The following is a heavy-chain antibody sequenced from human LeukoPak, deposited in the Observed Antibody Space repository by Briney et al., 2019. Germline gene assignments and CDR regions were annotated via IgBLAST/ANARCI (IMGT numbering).Heavy chain of an antibody. CDR3: ARATYYYDSSHDS. CDR2: IYSGGST. CDR1: GFTFSNE. V-gene: IGHV3-53*01. Sequence: GGSLRLSCAASGFTFSNEMNWVRQAPGKGLEWVSVIYSGGSTYYADSVKGRFTISRDNSKNTLYLQMNSLRAEDTAVYYCARATYYYDSSHDSWGQGTLVTVSS. J-gene: IGHJ4*02. D-gene: IGHD3-22*01.